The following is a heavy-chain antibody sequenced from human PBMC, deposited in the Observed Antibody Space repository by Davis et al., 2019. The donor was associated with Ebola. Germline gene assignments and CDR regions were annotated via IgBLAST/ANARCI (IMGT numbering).Heavy chain of an antibody. Sequence: SETLSLTCTVSGGSISNYYWSWIRQPPGKGLEWIGYIYYSGSTNYNPSLKSRVTISVDTSKNQFSLKLSSVTAADTAVYYCARQTTIFGVVIATEFDYWGQGTLVTVSS. D-gene: IGHD3-3*01. CDR3: ARQTTIFGVVIATEFDY. CDR1: GGSISNYY. J-gene: IGHJ4*02. CDR2: IYYSGST. V-gene: IGHV4-59*01.